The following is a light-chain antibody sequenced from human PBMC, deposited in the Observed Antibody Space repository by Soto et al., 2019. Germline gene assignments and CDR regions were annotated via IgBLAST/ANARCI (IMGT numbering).Light chain of an antibody. CDR2: EAS. CDR1: QSISSW. Sequence: DIQMTQSPSTLSASVGDRVTITCRASQSISSWLAWYQQKPGKAPKLLLYEASSLESGVPSRFSGSGSGTEFTLTIISLQPDDFATYYCQQYNSYSYTFGQGTKLEIK. J-gene: IGKJ2*01. CDR3: QQYNSYSYT. V-gene: IGKV1-5*03.